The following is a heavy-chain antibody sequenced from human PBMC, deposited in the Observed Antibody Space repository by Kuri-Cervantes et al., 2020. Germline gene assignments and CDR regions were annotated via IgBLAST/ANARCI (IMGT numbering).Heavy chain of an antibody. Sequence: ASVKVSCKASGYRFSGYGISWVRQAPGQGLEWLGWISAHNGNTNYAQTLQGRVTMTTDTSTSTAYMELSSLRSEDTAVYYCARDYGDYVRPYYYYYGMDVWGQGTTVTVSS. J-gene: IGHJ6*02. D-gene: IGHD4-17*01. CDR3: ARDYGDYVRPYYYYYGMDV. CDR1: GYRFSGYG. V-gene: IGHV1-18*01. CDR2: ISAHNGNT.